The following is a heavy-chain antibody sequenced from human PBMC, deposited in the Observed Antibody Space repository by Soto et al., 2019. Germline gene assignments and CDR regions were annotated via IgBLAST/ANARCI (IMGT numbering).Heavy chain of an antibody. J-gene: IGHJ4*02. CDR2: IWYDGSNK. V-gene: IGHV3-33*01. CDR1: GFTFSSYG. CDR3: ASGGGRGYSGYGVDY. D-gene: IGHD5-12*01. Sequence: PGGSLRLSCAASGFTFSSYGMHWVRQAPGKGLEWVAVIWYDGSNKYYADSVKGRFTISRDNSKNTLYLQMNSLRAEDTAVYYCASGGGRGYSGYGVDYWGQGTLVTVSS.